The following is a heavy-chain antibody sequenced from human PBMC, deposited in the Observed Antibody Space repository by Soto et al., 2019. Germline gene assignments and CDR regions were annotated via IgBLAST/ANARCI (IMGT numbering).Heavy chain of an antibody. J-gene: IGHJ3*02. Sequence: GGPLRLSCAASGFTFSSHGINWVRQAPGKGLEWVSFISGSAGITFYADSVKGRFTISRDNSKNTVYLQMNSLRAEDTALYYCAKDRGVEGSSVRAFDIWGQGT. CDR1: GFTFSSHG. CDR2: ISGSAGIT. D-gene: IGHD2-8*01. V-gene: IGHV3-23*01. CDR3: AKDRGVEGSSVRAFDI.